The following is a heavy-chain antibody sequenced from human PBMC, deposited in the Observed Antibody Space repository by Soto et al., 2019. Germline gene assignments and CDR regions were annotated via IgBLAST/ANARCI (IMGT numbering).Heavy chain of an antibody. V-gene: IGHV4-30-4*01. Sequence: QVQLQESGPGLVKPSQTLSLTCTVSGGSISSGDYYWSWIRQPPGKGLEWIGYIYYSGSTYYNPSLKSRVTISVDTSKNQFSLKLSSVTAADTAVYYCARGPGDIVVVVAAENWFDPWGQGTLVTVSS. CDR3: ARGPGDIVVVVAAENWFDP. D-gene: IGHD2-15*01. CDR1: GGSISSGDYY. J-gene: IGHJ5*02. CDR2: IYYSGST.